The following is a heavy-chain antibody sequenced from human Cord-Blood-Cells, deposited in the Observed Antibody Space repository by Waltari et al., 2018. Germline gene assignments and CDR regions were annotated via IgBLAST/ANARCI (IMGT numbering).Heavy chain of an antibody. J-gene: IGHJ2*01. Sequence: VQLVQSGAEVKKPAASVKVSCKASGYTFTSYGISWVRPAPGQGLEWMGWISAYNGNTNYAQKLQGRVTMTTDTSTSTAYMELRSLRSDDTAVYYCARDNVSSNYYWYFDLWGRGTLVTVSS. CDR3: ARDNVSSNYYWYFDL. CDR2: ISAYNGNT. CDR1: GYTFTSYG. V-gene: IGHV1-18*01. D-gene: IGHD4-4*01.